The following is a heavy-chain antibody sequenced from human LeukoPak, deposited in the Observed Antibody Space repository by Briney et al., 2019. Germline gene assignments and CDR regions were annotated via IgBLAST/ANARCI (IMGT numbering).Heavy chain of an antibody. V-gene: IGHV4-39*07. J-gene: IGHJ4*02. CDR3: ARGIKEMATIPFDY. CDR1: GGSISSSSYY. CDR2: IYYSGST. Sequence: SETLSLTCTVSGGSISSSSYYWGWIRQPPGKGLEWIGSIYYSGSTYYNPSLKSRVTISVDTSKNQFSLKLSSVTAADTAVYYCARGIKEMATIPFDYWGQRTPVTVSS. D-gene: IGHD5-24*01.